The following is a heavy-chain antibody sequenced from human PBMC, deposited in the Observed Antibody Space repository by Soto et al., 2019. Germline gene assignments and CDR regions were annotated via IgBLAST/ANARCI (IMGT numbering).Heavy chain of an antibody. CDR1: GGTFSSYA. V-gene: IGHV1-69*06. Sequence: QVQLVQSGAEVKKPGSSVKVSCKASGGTFSSYAISWVRQAPGQGLEWMGGIIPIFGTANYAQKFQGRVTVTAGKSPNTADMELDSLRSEDTEVYYCALRGRSMAARPYNWFDPWGQGTLVTVSS. J-gene: IGHJ5*02. CDR2: IIPIFGTA. CDR3: ALRGRSMAARPYNWFDP. D-gene: IGHD6-6*01.